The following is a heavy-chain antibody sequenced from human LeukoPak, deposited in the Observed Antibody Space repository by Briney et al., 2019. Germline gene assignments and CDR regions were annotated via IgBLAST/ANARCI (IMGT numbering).Heavy chain of an antibody. Sequence: SETPSLTCTVSGGSISNYYRSWLSQPPGKGLDWIGYISYIGSTKYNPSLMSRVTISVDTSKKQFSLKLSSVTAADTAVYYCAGSYHYYMDVWGKGTTVTVSS. CDR1: GGSISNYY. CDR2: ISYIGST. V-gene: IGHV4-59*01. J-gene: IGHJ6*03. CDR3: AGSYHYYMDV.